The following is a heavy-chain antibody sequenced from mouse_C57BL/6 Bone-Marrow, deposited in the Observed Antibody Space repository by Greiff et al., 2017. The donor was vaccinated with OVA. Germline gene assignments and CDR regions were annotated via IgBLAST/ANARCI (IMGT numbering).Heavy chain of an antibody. V-gene: IGHV1-55*01. CDR2: IYPGSGST. CDR1: GYTFTSYW. D-gene: IGHD3-2*01. Sequence: QVQLQQSGAELVKPGASVKMSCKASGYTFTSYWITWVKQRPGQGLEWIGDIYPGSGSTNYNEKFKSKATLTVDTTSSTASMQLSSLTSEDSAVYYCARQDRRDYFDYWGQGTTLTVSS. CDR3: ARQDRRDYFDY. J-gene: IGHJ2*01.